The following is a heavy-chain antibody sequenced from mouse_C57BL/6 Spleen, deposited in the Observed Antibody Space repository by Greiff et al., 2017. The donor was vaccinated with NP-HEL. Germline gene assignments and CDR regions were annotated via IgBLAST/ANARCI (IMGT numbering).Heavy chain of an antibody. CDR1: GYTFTSYT. V-gene: IGHV1-4*01. D-gene: IGHD1-1*01. Sequence: QVQLQQSGAELARPGASVKMSCKASGYTFTSYTMHWVKQRPGQGLEWIGYINPSSGYTTYNQKFKDKATLTADKSSSTAYMQLSSLTSEDSAVYYCARLDYGSTFDYWGQGTTLTVSS. CDR3: ARLDYGSTFDY. CDR2: INPSSGYT. J-gene: IGHJ2*01.